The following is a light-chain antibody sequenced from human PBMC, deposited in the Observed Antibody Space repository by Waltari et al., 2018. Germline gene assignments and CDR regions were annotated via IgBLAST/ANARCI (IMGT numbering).Light chain of an antibody. V-gene: IGLV2-14*01. J-gene: IGLJ3*02. CDR1: SSDIGYYNF. Sequence: QSALTQPASVSGSPGQSITISCTGTSSDIGYYNFVSWYHQHPGTAPKLMIYEVSNRPSGVSNRFSGSKSGNTASLTISGLQTEDEADYFCSSYLGYRADWVFGGGTKLTVL. CDR2: EVS. CDR3: SSYLGYRADWV.